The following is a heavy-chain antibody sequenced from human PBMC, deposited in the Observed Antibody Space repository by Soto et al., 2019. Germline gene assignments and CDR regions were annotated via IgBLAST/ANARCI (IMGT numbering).Heavy chain of an antibody. D-gene: IGHD6-13*01. CDR2: VKSKTDGETT. Sequence: EVQLVESGGGLVKPGESLRLSCAASGFTFSKAWMSWVRQAPGKGPEWVGRVKSKTDGETTGYSAPVKGRFTISRDDSNNMLYLQMNSLKTEDAALYYCPADVRRAAAWGFDPWGQGTLVTVSS. CDR1: GFTFSKAW. CDR3: PADVRRAAAWGFDP. J-gene: IGHJ5*02. V-gene: IGHV3-15*01.